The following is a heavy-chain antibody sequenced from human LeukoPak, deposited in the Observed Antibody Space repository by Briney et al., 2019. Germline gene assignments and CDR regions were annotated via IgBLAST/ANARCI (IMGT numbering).Heavy chain of an antibody. V-gene: IGHV3-23*01. D-gene: IGHD3-22*01. CDR3: AKDSYDTSI. J-gene: IGHJ4*02. Sequence: GGSLRLSCAGSEFTFSSYSMHWVRQAPGKGLEWVSAISDNGGRTFYADSVKGRFTISRDNSRNTLFLQMNSLRADDTAVYYCAKDSYDTSIWGLGTLVTVSS. CDR2: ISDNGGRT. CDR1: EFTFSSYS.